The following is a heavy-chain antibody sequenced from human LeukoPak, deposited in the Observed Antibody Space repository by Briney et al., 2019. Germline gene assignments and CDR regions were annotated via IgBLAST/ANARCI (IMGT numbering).Heavy chain of an antibody. D-gene: IGHD2-15*01. CDR1: GFTFSSYG. CDR2: ISYDGSNK. V-gene: IGHV3-30*03. J-gene: IGHJ4*02. CDR3: AGAYCGGGFCYSGFDF. Sequence: PGRSLRLSCAASGFTFSSYGMHWVRQAPGKGLEWVAVISYDGSNKYYADSVKGRFTISRDNAKNSLYLQMNSLRDEDTAVYYCAGAYCGGGFCYSGFDFWGQGSLVTVSS.